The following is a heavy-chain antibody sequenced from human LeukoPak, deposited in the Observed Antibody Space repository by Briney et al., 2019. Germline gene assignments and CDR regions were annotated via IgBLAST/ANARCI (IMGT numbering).Heavy chain of an antibody. CDR3: AKDRKSSGWFYFDY. Sequence: GGSLRLSCAASGFTFGTYGMSRVRQAPGKGLEWVSTISGSGGSTSYADSVKGRFTISRDNSKNTLYLQMNSLRAEDTAVYYCAKDRKSSGWFYFDYWGQGTLVTVSS. CDR1: GFTFGTYG. J-gene: IGHJ4*02. D-gene: IGHD6-19*01. CDR2: ISGSGGST. V-gene: IGHV3-23*01.